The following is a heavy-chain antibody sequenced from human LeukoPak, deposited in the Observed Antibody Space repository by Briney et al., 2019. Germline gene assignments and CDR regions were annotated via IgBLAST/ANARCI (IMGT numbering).Heavy chain of an antibody. Sequence: ASVKVSCKASGYTFTSYGISWVRQAPGQGLEWMGWISAYNGNTNYAQKLQGRVTMTTDTSTSTAYMELRSLRSDDTAVYYCARDDELGYGYSYGYACWGQGTLVTVSS. J-gene: IGHJ4*02. CDR3: ARDDELGYGYSYGYAC. CDR2: ISAYNGNT. V-gene: IGHV1-18*01. CDR1: GYTFTSYG. D-gene: IGHD5-18*01.